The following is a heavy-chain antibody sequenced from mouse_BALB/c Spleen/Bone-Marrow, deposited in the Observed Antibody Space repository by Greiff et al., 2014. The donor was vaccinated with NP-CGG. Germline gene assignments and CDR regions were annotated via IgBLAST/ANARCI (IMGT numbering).Heavy chain of an antibody. CDR2: ISDGGTYT. D-gene: IGHD1-1*02. CDR1: GFTFSDFY. CDR3: ARSGEGYGAMDY. V-gene: IGHV5-4*02. Sequence: EVKLMESGGGLVKPGGSLKLSCAASGFTFSDFYMFWFRQTPEKRLEWVATISDGGTYTYYPDSVKGRFTISRDNAKNNLYLQMSSLRSEDTAMYYCARSGEGYGAMDYWGQGTSVAVSS. J-gene: IGHJ4*01.